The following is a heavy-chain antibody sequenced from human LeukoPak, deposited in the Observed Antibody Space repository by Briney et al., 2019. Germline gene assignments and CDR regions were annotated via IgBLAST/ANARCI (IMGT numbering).Heavy chain of an antibody. CDR2: INPNSGGT. V-gene: IGHV1-2*02. D-gene: IGHD6-19*01. CDR1: GYRFPGYY. CDR3: ARDLGIAVTGNSDY. Sequence: ASVKVSCKASGYRFPGYYMHWVRQAPGQGLEWMGWINPNSGGTNYAQKFQGRVTMTRDTSIATAYMELSRLRSDDTAVYYCARDLGIAVTGNSDYWGQGTLVTVSS. J-gene: IGHJ4*02.